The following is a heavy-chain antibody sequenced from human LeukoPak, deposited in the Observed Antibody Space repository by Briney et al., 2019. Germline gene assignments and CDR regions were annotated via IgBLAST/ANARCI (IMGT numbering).Heavy chain of an antibody. CDR2: INWNGGST. CDR3: ARAVSHYNNYYYYYYYMDV. V-gene: IGHV3-20*04. CDR1: GFTFDDYG. Sequence: GGSLRLSCAASGFTFDDYGMSWVRQAPGKGLEWVSGINWNGGSTGYADSVKGRCTISRDNAKNSLYLQMNSLRAEDTALYYRARAVSHYNNYYYYYYYMDVWGKGTTVTVSS. J-gene: IGHJ6*03. D-gene: IGHD4-11*01.